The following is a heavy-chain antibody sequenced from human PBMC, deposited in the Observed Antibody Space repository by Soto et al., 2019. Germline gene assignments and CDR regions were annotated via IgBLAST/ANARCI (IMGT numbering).Heavy chain of an antibody. D-gene: IGHD5-12*01. CDR2: VKSKTDGGAT. J-gene: IGHJ4*02. CDR3: TTDRRSGYDPQFDF. Sequence: VGSLRLSCTASGFTFYNTWMSWVRQAPGKGPEWVGRVKSKTDGGATDYTAPVKGRFTISRDDSKNTLYLQMNSLQTDDTAVYYCTTDRRSGYDPQFDFWGQGTLVTVSS. V-gene: IGHV3-15*01. CDR1: GFTFYNTW.